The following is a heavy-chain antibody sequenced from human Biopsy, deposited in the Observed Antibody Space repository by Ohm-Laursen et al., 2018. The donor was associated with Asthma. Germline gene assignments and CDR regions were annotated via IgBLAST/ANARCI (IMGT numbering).Heavy chain of an antibody. J-gene: IGHJ6*02. V-gene: IGHV1-18*01. D-gene: IGHD3-10*01. CDR3: ARAVDYSHYYGIDV. Sequence: ASVYVSCKTSGYTFNSAGITWVRQAPGQGLEWMGWISVYNGNTKVAQKLQDRVTMITDTSTSTAYMELRSLRSDDTSVYFCARAVDYSHYYGIDVWGQGTTVTV. CDR1: GYTFNSAG. CDR2: ISVYNGNT.